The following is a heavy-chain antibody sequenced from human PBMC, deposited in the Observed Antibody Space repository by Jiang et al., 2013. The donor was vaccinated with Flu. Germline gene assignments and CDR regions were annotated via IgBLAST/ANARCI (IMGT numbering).Heavy chain of an antibody. CDR2: INPNSGGT. CDR1: GYTFTGYY. D-gene: IGHD3-3*01. Sequence: SGAEVKKPGASVKVSCKASGYTFTGYYMHWVRQAPGQGLEWMGWINPNSGGTNYAQKFQGRVTMTRDTSISTAYMELSRLRSDDTAVYYCARDGLDDFWSGYPPGDFDYWGQGTLVTVSS. CDR3: ARDGLDDFWSGYPPGDFDY. J-gene: IGHJ4*02. V-gene: IGHV1-2*02.